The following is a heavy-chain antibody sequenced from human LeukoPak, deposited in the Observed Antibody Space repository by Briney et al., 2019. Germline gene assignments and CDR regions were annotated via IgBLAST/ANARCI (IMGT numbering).Heavy chain of an antibody. D-gene: IGHD3-3*01. CDR3: ARSPYYDFWSGYYTYAGIDY. CDR1: GGTFSSYA. V-gene: IGHV1-69*05. J-gene: IGHJ4*02. Sequence: GASVKVSCKASGGTFSSYAISWVRQAPGQGLEWMGGIIPIFGTANYAQKFQGRVTITTDESTSTAYMELSSLRSEDTAVYYCARSPYYDFWSGYYTYAGIDYWGQGTLVTVSS. CDR2: IIPIFGTA.